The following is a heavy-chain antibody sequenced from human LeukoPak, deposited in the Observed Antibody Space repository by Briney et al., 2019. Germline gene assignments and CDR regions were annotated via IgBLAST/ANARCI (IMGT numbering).Heavy chain of an antibody. D-gene: IGHD1-26*01. CDR2: ISWNNGSI. Sequence: PGRSLRLSCAASGFTFDDYAMHWVRQAPGKGLEWVSGISWNNGSIGYADSVKGRFTISRDNAKNSLYLQMNSLRAEDTALYYCAKVNLVGATTSAFDIWGQGTMVTVSS. CDR1: GFTFDDYA. J-gene: IGHJ3*02. V-gene: IGHV3-9*01. CDR3: AKVNLVGATTSAFDI.